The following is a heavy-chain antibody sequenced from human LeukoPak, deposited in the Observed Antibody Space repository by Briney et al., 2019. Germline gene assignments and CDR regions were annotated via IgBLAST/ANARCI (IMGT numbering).Heavy chain of an antibody. J-gene: IGHJ3*02. CDR2: IDQSGGRN. CDR3: ARDVEGGTFDI. V-gene: IGHV3-7*05. CDR1: GFTLSSYG. D-gene: IGHD3-16*01. Sequence: GGSLRLSCAASGFTLSSYGMNWVRQAPGRGLEWVANIDQSGGRNNYVDSVKGRFTISRDNAKNSLFLEMSSLRADDTAVYFCARDVEGGTFDIWGQGTTVTVSS.